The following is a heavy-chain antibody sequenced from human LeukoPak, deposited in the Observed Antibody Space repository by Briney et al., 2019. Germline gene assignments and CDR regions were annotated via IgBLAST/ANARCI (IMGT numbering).Heavy chain of an antibody. Sequence: GESLQISCKGSGYSFTSYWIGWVRQMPGKGLEWMGIIYPGDSDTRYSPSFQGQVTISADKSISTAYLQWSSLKASDTAMYYCAIQIAAARLAYYFDYWGQGTLVTVSS. CDR1: GYSFTSYW. CDR2: IYPGDSDT. V-gene: IGHV5-51*01. CDR3: AIQIAAARLAYYFDY. J-gene: IGHJ4*02. D-gene: IGHD6-13*01.